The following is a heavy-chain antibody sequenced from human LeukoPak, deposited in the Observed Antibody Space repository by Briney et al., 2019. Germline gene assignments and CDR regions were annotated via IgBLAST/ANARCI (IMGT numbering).Heavy chain of an antibody. Sequence: GRSQRLSCAASGFTFSRFGMQWARHAPGKGVEGVAVIWYDGSKKYYADSVKGRFTISRDNSKNTLYLQMNALRAEDTAVYYCARVANITTFGMDVWGQGTTVTVSS. J-gene: IGHJ6*02. CDR2: IWYDGSKK. D-gene: IGHD3-9*01. V-gene: IGHV3-33*01. CDR3: ARVANITTFGMDV. CDR1: GFTFSRFG.